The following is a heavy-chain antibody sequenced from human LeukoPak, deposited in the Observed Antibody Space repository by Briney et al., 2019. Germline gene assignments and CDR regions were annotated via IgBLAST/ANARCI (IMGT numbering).Heavy chain of an antibody. Sequence: PGRSLRLSCAASGFTFSSYAMHWVRQAPGKGLEWVAVIWYDGSNKYYADSVKGRFTISRDNSKNTLYLQMNSLRAEDTAVYYCARDRLHYDSLTGYPADWGQGTLVTVSS. CDR1: GFTFSSYA. V-gene: IGHV3-33*01. CDR2: IWYDGSNK. D-gene: IGHD3-9*01. CDR3: ARDRLHYDSLTGYPAD. J-gene: IGHJ4*02.